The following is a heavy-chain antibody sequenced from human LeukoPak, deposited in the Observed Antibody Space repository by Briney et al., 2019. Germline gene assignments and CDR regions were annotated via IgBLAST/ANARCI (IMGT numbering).Heavy chain of an antibody. D-gene: IGHD1-14*01. Sequence: SETLSLTCTVSGGSISGYYWNWIRQPPGKGLEWIGYIYYGGATSYNPSLKSRLTISLGTPKNQFSLNLNSVTAADMAVYYCARGRISSSNTGPFDLWGQGTMVTVS. V-gene: IGHV4-59*01. CDR1: GGSISGYY. CDR3: ARGRISSSNTGPFDL. J-gene: IGHJ3*01. CDR2: IYYGGAT.